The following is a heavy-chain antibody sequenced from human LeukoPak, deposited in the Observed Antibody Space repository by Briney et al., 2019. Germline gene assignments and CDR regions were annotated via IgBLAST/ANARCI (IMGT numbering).Heavy chain of an antibody. D-gene: IGHD3-16*02. V-gene: IGHV4-61*02. CDR2: IYTSGRT. CDR1: GGSNNFGSYY. Sequence: PSQTLSLTCSVSGGSNNFGSYYGTSIRQPAAYGLGWIGRIYTSGRTFYNPSLKSRVTISMNTSMNQFSWRLNSVTAAATAVYYCARARVIPASFDEWGQGALVTVSS. J-gene: IGHJ4*02. CDR3: ARARVIPASFDE.